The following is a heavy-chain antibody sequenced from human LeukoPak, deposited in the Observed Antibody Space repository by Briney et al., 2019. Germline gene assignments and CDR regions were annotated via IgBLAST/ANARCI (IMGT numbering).Heavy chain of an antibody. D-gene: IGHD1-20*01. CDR3: ARAVHNWTAPDP. V-gene: IGHV1-3*01. CDR2: INAGNGNT. Sequence: GASVKVSCKASGYTFTYYAIHWVRQAPGQRLEWMGWINAGNGNTKYSQKFQGRVIITGDTSARTAYMELSSLRSEDTAVYYCARAVHNWTAPDPWGRGTLVTVSS. J-gene: IGHJ5*02. CDR1: GYTFTYYA.